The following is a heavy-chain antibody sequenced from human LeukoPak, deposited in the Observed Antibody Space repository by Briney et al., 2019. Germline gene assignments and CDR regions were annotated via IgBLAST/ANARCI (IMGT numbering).Heavy chain of an antibody. V-gene: IGHV4-61*01. CDR3: AREGYSSSWGYYFDY. D-gene: IGHD6-13*01. CDR2: IYYSGST. CDR1: GGSISSSSYF. Sequence: SETLSLTCTVSGGSISSSSYFWGWIRQPPGKGLEWIGYIYYSGSTNYNPSLKSRVTISVDTSKNQFSLKLSSVTAADTAVYYCAREGYSSSWGYYFDYWGQGTLVTVSS. J-gene: IGHJ4*02.